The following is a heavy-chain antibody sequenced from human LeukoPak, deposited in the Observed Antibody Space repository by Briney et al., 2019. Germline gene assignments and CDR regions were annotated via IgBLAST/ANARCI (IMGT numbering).Heavy chain of an antibody. Sequence: SVSVSCKASGGTFSSYAISWVRQAPGQGLEWMGRIIPLLGITNYAQKFQGKVTITADKSTTTGYMELNSLRSEDTAVYYCARESWAVAGTIDYWGQGTLVTVSS. CDR2: IIPLLGIT. V-gene: IGHV1-69*04. CDR1: GGTFSSYA. CDR3: ARESWAVAGTIDY. J-gene: IGHJ4*02. D-gene: IGHD6-19*01.